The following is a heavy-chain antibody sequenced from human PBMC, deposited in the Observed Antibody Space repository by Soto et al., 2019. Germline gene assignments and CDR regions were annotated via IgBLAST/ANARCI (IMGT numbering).Heavy chain of an antibody. J-gene: IGHJ4*02. V-gene: IGHV3-23*01. D-gene: IGHD4-17*01. CDR3: AKDSRSRAVTTSYDYDY. CDR1: GFTFSSYA. CDR2: ISGSGGST. Sequence: PGGSLRLSCAASGFTFSSYAMSWVRQAPGKGLEWVSAISGSGGSTYYADSVKGRFTISRDNSKNTLYLQMNSLGAEDTAVYYCAKDSRSRAVTTSYDYDYWSQGTLVTVSS.